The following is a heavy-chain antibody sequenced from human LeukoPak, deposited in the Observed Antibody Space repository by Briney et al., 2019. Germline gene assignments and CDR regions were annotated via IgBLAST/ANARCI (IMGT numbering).Heavy chain of an antibody. CDR1: GFAFSSYG. D-gene: IGHD6-13*01. J-gene: IGHJ4*02. Sequence: GRSLRLSCAASGFAFSSYGMHWVRQAPGKGLEWVAVIWYDGSNKYYADSVKGRFTISRDNSKNTLYLQMNSLRAEDTAVYYCARDRLKLSYSSTIGVYWGQGTLVTVSS. CDR2: IWYDGSNK. CDR3: ARDRLKLSYSSTIGVY. V-gene: IGHV3-33*01.